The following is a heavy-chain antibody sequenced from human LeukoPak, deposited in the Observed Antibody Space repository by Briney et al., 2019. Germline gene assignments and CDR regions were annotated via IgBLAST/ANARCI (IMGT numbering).Heavy chain of an antibody. D-gene: IGHD3-9*01. CDR3: ASNLRYFDWLLRTNAFDF. CDR1: GFTFSGYW. V-gene: IGHV3-7*01. CDR2: INPDGSEQ. J-gene: IGHJ3*01. Sequence: GGSLRLSCAASGFTFSGYWMSWVRQAPGKGLDWVANINPDGSEQYYVDSMRGRFTISRDNGKNSLYLQMNSLRAEDTAVYSCASNLRYFDWLLRTNAFDFWGQGTMVTVSS.